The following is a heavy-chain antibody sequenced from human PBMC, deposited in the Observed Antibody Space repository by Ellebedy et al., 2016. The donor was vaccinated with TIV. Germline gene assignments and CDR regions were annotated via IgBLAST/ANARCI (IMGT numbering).Heavy chain of an antibody. D-gene: IGHD3-10*02. Sequence: ASVKVSCKASGYAFNRYYMHWIRQAPGQGFEWIGIINPSAGSASYARKFQGRVTLTGDTSTSTVYMDLTSLRSDDTAVYYCARRHDYYVFGMDVWGQGTTVTVSS. CDR2: INPSAGSA. V-gene: IGHV1-46*02. CDR3: ARRHDYYVFGMDV. CDR1: GYAFNRYY. J-gene: IGHJ6*02.